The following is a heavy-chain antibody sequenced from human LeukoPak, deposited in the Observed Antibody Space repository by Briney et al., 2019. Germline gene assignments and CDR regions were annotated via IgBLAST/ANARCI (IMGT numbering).Heavy chain of an antibody. CDR2: FNPRDSST. D-gene: IGHD6-25*01. J-gene: IGHJ5*02. V-gene: IGHV5-51*01. CDR1: GYIFTNYW. CDR3: ARHYGSAWFAH. Sequence: GESLKISCKTSGYIFTNYWLAWVRQMPGKGLEWVGIFNPRDSSTRYSPSIQGQVNFSADNSISTAYLQWSSLRASDTAIYYCARHYGSAWFAHWGQGTQVTVSS.